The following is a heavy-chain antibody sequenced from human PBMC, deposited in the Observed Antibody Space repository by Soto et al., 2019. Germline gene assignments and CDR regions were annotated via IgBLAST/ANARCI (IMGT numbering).Heavy chain of an antibody. V-gene: IGHV1-18*01. J-gene: IGHJ5*02. CDR3: ARDRSGRSHHTDRFDP. D-gene: IGHD2-15*01. CDR2: ISPYNGNT. Sequence: GASVKVSCKAYGYSFSDYGISWVRHAPGQGLEWMGWISPYNGNTHYAQKFQGRVTMTSDTSTNTAYMELKSLESDDTALYYCARDRSGRSHHTDRFDPWGRGTLVTVSS. CDR1: GYSFSDYG.